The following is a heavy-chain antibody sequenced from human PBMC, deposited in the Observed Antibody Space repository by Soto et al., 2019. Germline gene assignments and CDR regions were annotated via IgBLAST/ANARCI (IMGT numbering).Heavy chain of an antibody. J-gene: IGHJ1*01. CDR1: GYTFTSYA. D-gene: IGHD1-20*01. CDR3: ARRRTYNWNDLVEF. Sequence: ASVKVSCKASGYTFTSYAIHWVRQAPGQRLEWMGWINAGYGNTKYSQKFQGRVTITRDTSASSAYMELSSLRSEDTAVYYCARRRTYNWNDLVEFWGQRTLVIVSS. V-gene: IGHV1-3*01. CDR2: INAGYGNT.